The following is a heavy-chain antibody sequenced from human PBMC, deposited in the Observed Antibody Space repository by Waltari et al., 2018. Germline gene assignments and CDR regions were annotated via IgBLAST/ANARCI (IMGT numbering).Heavy chain of an antibody. CDR2: ISSSSSYI. V-gene: IGHV3-21*04. CDR1: GFTFSSYS. CDR3: AGSWYANQAHY. D-gene: IGHD6-13*01. Sequence: EVQLVESGGGLVKPGGSLRLSCAASGFTFSSYSMNWVRQAPGKGLEWVSSISSSSSYIYYADSVKGRFTISRDTSKNTLYLQMNSLRAEDTAIYYCAGSWYANQAHYWGQGTLLTVSS. J-gene: IGHJ4*02.